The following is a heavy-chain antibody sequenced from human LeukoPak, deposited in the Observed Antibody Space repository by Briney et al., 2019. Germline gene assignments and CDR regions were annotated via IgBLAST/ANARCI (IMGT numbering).Heavy chain of an antibody. CDR2: AYSDGNT. D-gene: IGHD6-19*01. Sequence: GGSLRLSCAASGITVNSTYISWVRQAPGKGLEWVSVAYSDGNTYYAGSVKGRFTISRDNSKNTLFLQMNSLRAEDTAVYYCARLFGSGCPGYFYYAMDVWGQGTTVAVSS. V-gene: IGHV3-66*04. J-gene: IGHJ6*02. CDR3: ARLFGSGCPGYFYYAMDV. CDR1: GITVNSTY.